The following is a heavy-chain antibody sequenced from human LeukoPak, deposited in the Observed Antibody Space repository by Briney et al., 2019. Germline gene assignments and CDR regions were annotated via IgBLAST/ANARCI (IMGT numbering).Heavy chain of an antibody. CDR1: GFTVSSYY. CDR3: ARTRDILTGYSIDF. CDR2: IYTVGST. D-gene: IGHD3-9*01. Sequence: GGSLRLSCAASGFTVSSYYMTWVRQAPWKGLEWVSVIYTVGSTYYADSVKGRFTISRDNSKNTLYLQMNSLRAEDTAIYYCARTRDILTGYSIDFWGQGTLVTVSS. J-gene: IGHJ4*02. V-gene: IGHV3-53*01.